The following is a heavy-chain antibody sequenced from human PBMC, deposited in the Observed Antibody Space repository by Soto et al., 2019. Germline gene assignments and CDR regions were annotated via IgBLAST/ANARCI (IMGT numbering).Heavy chain of an antibody. CDR1: GFSFNMYG. D-gene: IGHD3-22*01. CDR2: ISSSGDST. Sequence: GGSLRLSCSASGFSFNMYGVHWVRQTPGKGLQYVSAISSSGDSTYYADSVKGRFIISRDNSKNTLYLQMSSLRVEDTAVYYRAQKTGYSSASTTYYYVWGRGTLVTVSS. CDR3: AQKTGYSSASTTYYYV. J-gene: IGHJ4*02. V-gene: IGHV3-64D*06.